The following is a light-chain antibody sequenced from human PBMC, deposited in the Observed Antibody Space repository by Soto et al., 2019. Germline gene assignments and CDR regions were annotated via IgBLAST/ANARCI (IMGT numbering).Light chain of an antibody. V-gene: IGKV3-11*01. Sequence: EIVLTQSPATLSLSPGERATLSCRASQSFGTLLGWYQQKPGQAPSLLIFDATNRATGTPRRFSGSGSGTDFTLTISSLEPEDFAIYYCQQRNFRPEITFGGGTKVEI. CDR3: QQRNFRPEIT. CDR1: QSFGTL. J-gene: IGKJ4*01. CDR2: DAT.